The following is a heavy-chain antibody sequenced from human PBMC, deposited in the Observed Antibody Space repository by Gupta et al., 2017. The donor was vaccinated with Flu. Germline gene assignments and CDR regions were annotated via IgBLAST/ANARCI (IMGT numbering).Heavy chain of an antibody. CDR2: INPNSGGT. D-gene: IGHD3-22*01. CDR3: ARGNYYDSSGYYGEADY. Sequence: QVQLVQSGAEVKKPGASVKVSCKASGYTFTGYYMHWVRQAPGQGLEWMGWINPNSGGTNYAQKFQGRVTMTRDTSISTAYMELSRLRSEDTAVYYCARGNYYDSSGYYGEADYWGQGTLVTVSS. CDR1: GYTFTGYY. V-gene: IGHV1-2*02. J-gene: IGHJ4*02.